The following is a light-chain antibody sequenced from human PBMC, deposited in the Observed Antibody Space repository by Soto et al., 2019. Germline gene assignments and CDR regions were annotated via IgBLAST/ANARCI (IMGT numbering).Light chain of an antibody. V-gene: IGLV4-69*01. J-gene: IGLJ3*02. CDR2: LNSDGTH. CDR1: SGYSSYA. Sequence: QPVLTQSPSASASLGASVKLTCTLSSGYSSYAIAWHQQQPEKGPRYLMNLNSDGTHSKGDGIPDRFSGSSSGAERYLTISSLQSEDEADYYCQTWGSGIVVFGGGTKLTVL. CDR3: QTWGSGIVV.